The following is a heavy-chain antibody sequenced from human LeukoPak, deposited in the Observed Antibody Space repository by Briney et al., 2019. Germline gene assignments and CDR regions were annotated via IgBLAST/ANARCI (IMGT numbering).Heavy chain of an antibody. Sequence: SETLSLTCTVSGGSISSYYWSGIRQPPGKGLEWIGYIYYSGSTNYNPSLKSRVTISVDTSKNQFSLKLSSVTAADTAVYYCARQGGYYYYGMDVWGQGTTVTVSS. V-gene: IGHV4-59*08. CDR3: ARQGGYYYYGMDV. CDR1: GGSISSYY. CDR2: IYYSGST. J-gene: IGHJ6*02. D-gene: IGHD1-26*01.